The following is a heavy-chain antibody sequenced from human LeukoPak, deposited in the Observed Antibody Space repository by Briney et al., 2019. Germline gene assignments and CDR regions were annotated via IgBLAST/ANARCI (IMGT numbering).Heavy chain of an antibody. Sequence: GASVKVSCKASGYTFTSYAMHWVRQAPGQRLEWMGWINAGNGNTKYSQKFQGRVTITRDTSASTAYMELSSLRSDDTAVYYCARRLKAAAGKGGNWFDPWGQGTLVTVSS. V-gene: IGHV1-3*01. CDR1: GYTFTSYA. CDR2: INAGNGNT. D-gene: IGHD6-13*01. CDR3: ARRLKAAAGKGGNWFDP. J-gene: IGHJ5*02.